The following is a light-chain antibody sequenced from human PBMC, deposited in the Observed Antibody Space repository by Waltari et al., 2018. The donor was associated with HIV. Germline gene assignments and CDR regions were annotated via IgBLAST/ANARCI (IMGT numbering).Light chain of an antibody. CDR3: SSYTSSSTLGV. CDR1: SSNIGGYHY. V-gene: IGLV2-14*03. J-gene: IGLJ1*01. Sequence: QSALTQPASVSGSPGQSITISCSRTSSNIGGYHYASWYQQHPGKSPKLMISDVSHRPSGVSNRFSGSKSGNTASLTISGLQAEDEADYYCSSYTSSSTLGVFGSGTKVTVL. CDR2: DVS.